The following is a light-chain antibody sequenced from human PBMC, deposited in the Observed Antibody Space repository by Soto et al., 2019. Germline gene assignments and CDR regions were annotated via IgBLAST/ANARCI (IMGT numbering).Light chain of an antibody. CDR2: ATS. Sequence: DIQMTQSPSSLSASVADRVTITCRPSQSISTYLVWYQQKPGKAPKLLIYATSSLQNGVPSRFSGSGSGTDFTLTISSLEPEDFAIYYCQQRQYWPPITFGQGTRLEIK. J-gene: IGKJ5*01. CDR3: QQRQYWPPIT. CDR1: QSISTY. V-gene: IGKV1-39*01.